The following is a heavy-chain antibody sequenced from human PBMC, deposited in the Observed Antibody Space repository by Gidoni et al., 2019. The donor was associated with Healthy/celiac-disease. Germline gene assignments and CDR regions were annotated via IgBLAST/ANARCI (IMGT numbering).Heavy chain of an antibody. J-gene: IGHJ4*02. V-gene: IGHV3-33*01. D-gene: IGHD2-2*01. CDR3: ARDAPRCSSTSCYRGSPLY. CDR1: VCTFSSYA. CDR2: IWYYGSNK. Sequence: VQLVASGGGVVQPGRSLRLSCAASVCTFSSYAMPGSRQAPGKGLEWVAVIWYYGSNKYYADSVKGRFTISRDNSKNTLYLQMNSLRAEDTAVYYCARDAPRCSSTSCYRGSPLYWGQGTLVTVSS.